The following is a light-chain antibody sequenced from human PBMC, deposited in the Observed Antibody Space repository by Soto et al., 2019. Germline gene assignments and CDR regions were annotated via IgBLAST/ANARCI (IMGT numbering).Light chain of an antibody. CDR2: TAS. CDR3: QKHNSAPFT. J-gene: IGKJ3*01. V-gene: IGKV1-27*01. Sequence: DIQMTQSPSSLSASVGDRVTITCRASQDISDYLVWYQQKPGKVPKLLIYTASTLQSGVPSRFSGSGSGTDFTLTISSLQPEDVATYYCQKHNSAPFTFGPGTKVDIK. CDR1: QDISDY.